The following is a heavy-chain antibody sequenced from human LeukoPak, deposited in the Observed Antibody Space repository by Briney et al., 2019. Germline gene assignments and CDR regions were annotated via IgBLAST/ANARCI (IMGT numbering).Heavy chain of an antibody. Sequence: PSETLSLTCAVYGGSFSGYYWSWIRQPPGKGLEWIGEINHSGSTDYNPSLKSRVTISVDTSKNQFSLKLSSVTAADTAVYYCARGPYSGYEDYWGQGTLVTVSS. CDR2: INHSGST. V-gene: IGHV4-34*01. J-gene: IGHJ4*02. D-gene: IGHD5-12*01. CDR1: GGSFSGYY. CDR3: ARGPYSGYEDY.